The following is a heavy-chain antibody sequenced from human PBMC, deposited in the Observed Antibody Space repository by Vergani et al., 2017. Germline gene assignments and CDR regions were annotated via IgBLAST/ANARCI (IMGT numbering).Heavy chain of an antibody. CDR1: GFTFSDYY. V-gene: IGHV3-11*04. J-gene: IGHJ6*02. CDR3: ARDAENCSSTSCFLCGYYYGMDV. D-gene: IGHD2-2*01. CDR2: ISSSGSTI. Sequence: QVQLVESGGGLVKPGGSLRISCAASGFTFSDYYMSWIRQAPGKGLEWVSYISSSGSTIYYADSVKGRFTISRDNAKNSLYLQMNSLRAEDTAVYYCARDAENCSSTSCFLCGYYYGMDVWGQGTTVTVSS.